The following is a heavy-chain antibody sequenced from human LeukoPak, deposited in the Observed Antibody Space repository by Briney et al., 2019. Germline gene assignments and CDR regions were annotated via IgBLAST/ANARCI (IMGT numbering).Heavy chain of an antibody. V-gene: IGHV4-61*02. CDR1: GGSISSGSYY. CDR2: ISTSGST. Sequence: SETLSLTCTVSGGSISSGSYYWSWIRQPAGKGLEWIGRISTSGSTNYNPSLKSRVTISVDTSKKQFSLKLSSVTAADTAVYYCARAELYSGSPEAFDIWGQGTMVTVSS. J-gene: IGHJ3*02. CDR3: ARAELYSGSPEAFDI. D-gene: IGHD1-26*01.